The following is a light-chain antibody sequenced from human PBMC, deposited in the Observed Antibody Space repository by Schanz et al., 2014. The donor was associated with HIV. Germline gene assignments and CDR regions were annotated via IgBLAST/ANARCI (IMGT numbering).Light chain of an antibody. CDR3: SSYTTSSTLV. CDR2: DVT. V-gene: IGLV2-14*03. J-gene: IGLJ2*01. CDR1: SGDVGRYDY. Sequence: QSALTQPASVSGSLGQSITISCTGTSGDVGRYDYVSWYQQHPGQAPKLLIYDVTYRPSGISNRFSGSKSGYTASLTISGLQADDEADYYCSSYTTSSTLVFRRGTRAHRP.